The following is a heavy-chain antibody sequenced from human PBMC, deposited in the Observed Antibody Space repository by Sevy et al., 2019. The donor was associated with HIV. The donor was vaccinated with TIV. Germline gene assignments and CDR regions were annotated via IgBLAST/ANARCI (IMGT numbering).Heavy chain of an antibody. CDR2: ISYDGDDK. V-gene: IGHV3-30-3*01. CDR3: AKDGRYCSGGSCHSVGYFDS. D-gene: IGHD2-15*01. CDR1: GFTFSNYA. Sequence: GGSLGLSCEASGFTFSNYAMHWVRQAPGKGLEWVALISYDGDDKYYADSVRGRFIISRENSRKTLYVQMNSLRAEDTAVYYCAKDGRYCSGGSCHSVGYFDSWGQGTLVTVSS. J-gene: IGHJ4*02.